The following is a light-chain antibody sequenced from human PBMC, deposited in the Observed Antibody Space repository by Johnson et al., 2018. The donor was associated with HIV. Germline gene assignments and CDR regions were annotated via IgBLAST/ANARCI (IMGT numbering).Light chain of an antibody. J-gene: IGLJ1*01. V-gene: IGLV1-51*01. CDR1: RSNIGNNY. CDR3: GTLDSSLSGDV. CDR2: DNN. Sequence: QSVLTQPPSVSAAPGQKISISCSGSRSNIGNNYVTCYQQLIGTAPKLLMYDNNKRPSAIPDRRPRFNSGTSATLGITGVQNGDEADYYCGTLDSSLSGDVFGTGTKVTGL.